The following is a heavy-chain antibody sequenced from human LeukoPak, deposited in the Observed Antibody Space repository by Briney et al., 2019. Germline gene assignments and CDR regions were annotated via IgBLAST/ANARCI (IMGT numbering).Heavy chain of an antibody. D-gene: IGHD6-19*01. Sequence: SETLSLTCTVSGGSINSYHWSWIRQPPGEGLEWIGYVHYSGITNYNPSLKSRVTISIDTSKTQFFLKLSFVTAADTAIYYCARLIAVIGNVDYFDSWGQGTKVTVPS. CDR2: VHYSGIT. V-gene: IGHV4-59*08. J-gene: IGHJ4*02. CDR3: ARLIAVIGNVDYFDS. CDR1: GGSINSYH.